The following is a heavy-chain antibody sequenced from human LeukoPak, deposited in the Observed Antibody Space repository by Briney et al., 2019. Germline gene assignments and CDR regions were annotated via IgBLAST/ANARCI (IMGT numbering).Heavy chain of an antibody. J-gene: IGHJ4*02. CDR3: ARGVEPLAANTLAY. CDR2: LYSDGNT. D-gene: IGHD1-14*01. CDR1: GSTVITND. Sequence: GGSLRHSCAASGSTVITNDMTWVRQAPGKGLEWVSVLYSDGNTKYADSVQGRFTISRDNSKNTLYLEMNSLSPDDTAVYYCARGVEPLAANTLAYWGQGTLVTVSS. V-gene: IGHV3-53*01.